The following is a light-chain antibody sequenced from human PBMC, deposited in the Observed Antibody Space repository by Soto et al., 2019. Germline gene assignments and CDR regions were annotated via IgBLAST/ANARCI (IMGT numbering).Light chain of an antibody. V-gene: IGKV1-27*01. CDR1: QGIRNY. CDR3: QKYNSAPLT. Sequence: DIQMTQSPSSLSASVGDRVTITCRASQGIRNYLAWYQQKPGKVPQILIYAASTLQSGVPPRFSGSGSGTAFTLTISSLQPVDVATYYCQKYNSAPLTFGGGTKVEIK. J-gene: IGKJ4*01. CDR2: AAS.